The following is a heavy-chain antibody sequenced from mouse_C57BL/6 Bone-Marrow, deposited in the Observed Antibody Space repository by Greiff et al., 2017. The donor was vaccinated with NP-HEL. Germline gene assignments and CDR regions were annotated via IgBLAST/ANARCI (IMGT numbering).Heavy chain of an antibody. CDR2: IYPGSGST. J-gene: IGHJ3*01. CDR3: LYDGYYAGFAY. CDR1: GYTFTSYW. D-gene: IGHD2-3*01. Sequence: VQLRQPGAELVKPGASVKMSCKASGYTFTSYWITWVKQRPGHGLEWIGDIYPGSGSTNYNEKFKSKATLTVDTSSSTAYMQLSSLTSEDSAVYYCLYDGYYAGFAYGGQGTLVTVSA. V-gene: IGHV1-55*01.